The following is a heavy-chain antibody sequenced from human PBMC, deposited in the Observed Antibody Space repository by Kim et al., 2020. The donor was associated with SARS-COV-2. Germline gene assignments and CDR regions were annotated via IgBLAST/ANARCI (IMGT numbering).Heavy chain of an antibody. CDR3: ARLGDRDAFDI. J-gene: IGHJ3*02. Sequence: TNYSPSFQGHVTISADKSISTDYLQWSSLKASDTAMYYCARLGDRDAFDIWGQGTMVTVSS. CDR2: T. D-gene: IGHD3-16*01. V-gene: IGHV5-10-1*01.